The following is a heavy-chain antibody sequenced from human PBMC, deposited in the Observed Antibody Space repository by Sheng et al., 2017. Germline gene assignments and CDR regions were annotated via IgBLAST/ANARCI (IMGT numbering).Heavy chain of an antibody. CDR3: ARDGEDSSVKPYAFDI. J-gene: IGHJ3*02. CDR2: IIPILGIA. CDR1: GGTFSSYT. D-gene: IGHD3-22*01. Sequence: QVQLVQSGAEVKKPGSSVKVSCKASGGTFSSYTISWVRQAPGQGLEWMGRIIPILGIANYAQKFQGRVTITADKSTSTAYMELSSLRSEDTAVYYCARDGEDSSVKPYAFDIWGQGTMVTVSS. V-gene: IGHV1-69*08.